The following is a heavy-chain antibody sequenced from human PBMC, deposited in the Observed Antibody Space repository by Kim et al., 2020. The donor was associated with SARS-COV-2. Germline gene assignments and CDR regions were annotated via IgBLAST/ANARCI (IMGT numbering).Heavy chain of an antibody. V-gene: IGHV1-3*01. Sequence: ASVKVSCKASGYTFTSYAMHWVRQAPGQRLEWMGWINAGNGNTKYSQKFQGRVTITRDTSASTAYMELSSLRSEDTAVYYCARLFETYYDILTGYDAFDIWGQGTMVTVSS. CDR2: INAGNGNT. D-gene: IGHD3-9*01. CDR3: ARLFETYYDILTGYDAFDI. CDR1: GYTFTSYA. J-gene: IGHJ3*02.